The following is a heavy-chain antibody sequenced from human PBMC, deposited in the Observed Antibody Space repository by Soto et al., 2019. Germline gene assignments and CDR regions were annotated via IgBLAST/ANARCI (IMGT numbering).Heavy chain of an antibody. Sequence: ASVKVSCKASGYTFTSYAMHWVRQAPGQRLEWMGWINAGNGNTKYPQKFQGRVTITRDTSASTAYMELSSLRSEDTAVYYCARSTTIFGVVIMRPYYYGMDVWGQGTTVTVSS. V-gene: IGHV1-3*01. CDR2: INAGNGNT. CDR1: GYTFTSYA. CDR3: ARSTTIFGVVIMRPYYYGMDV. D-gene: IGHD3-3*01. J-gene: IGHJ6*02.